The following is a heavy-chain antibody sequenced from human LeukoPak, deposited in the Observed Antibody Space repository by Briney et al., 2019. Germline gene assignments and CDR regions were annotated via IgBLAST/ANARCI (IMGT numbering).Heavy chain of an antibody. CDR3: ARDDYRGVTNFDP. Sequence: SETLSLTCTVSGGSISPYFWSWMRQTPGKGLEWIGYISYTGSTNYNPALKSRVTISVDTSKNQFSLQLTSVTAADTAVYYCARDDYRGVTNFDPWGQGTLVAVSS. J-gene: IGHJ5*02. CDR2: ISYTGST. D-gene: IGHD3-10*01. CDR1: GGSISPYF. V-gene: IGHV4-59*01.